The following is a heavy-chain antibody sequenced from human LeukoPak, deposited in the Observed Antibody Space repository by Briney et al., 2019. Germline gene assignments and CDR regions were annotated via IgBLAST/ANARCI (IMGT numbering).Heavy chain of an antibody. CDR2: IYSGGST. CDR3: ARGETVAGRFDY. D-gene: IGHD6-19*01. V-gene: IGHV3-66*01. J-gene: IGHJ4*02. CDR1: GFTFSSYG. Sequence: GGSLRLSCAASGFTFSSYGMSWVRQAPGKGLEWVSAIYSGGSTYYADSVKGRFTISRENSKNTLYLQMNSLRAEDTAVYYCARGETVAGRFDYWGQGTLVTVSS.